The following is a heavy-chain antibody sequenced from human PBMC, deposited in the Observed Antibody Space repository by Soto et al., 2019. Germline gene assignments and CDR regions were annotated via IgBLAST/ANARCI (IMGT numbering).Heavy chain of an antibody. Sequence: ASVKVYCKVSGYALTELSMHWVRQAPGKGLEWMGGFDPEDGETIYAQKFQGRVTMTEDTSTDTAYMELSSLRSEDTAVYYFATGPPYNWFDPWGQGTLVTVSS. CDR2: FDPEDGET. J-gene: IGHJ5*02. V-gene: IGHV1-24*01. CDR3: ATGPPYNWFDP. CDR1: GYALTELS.